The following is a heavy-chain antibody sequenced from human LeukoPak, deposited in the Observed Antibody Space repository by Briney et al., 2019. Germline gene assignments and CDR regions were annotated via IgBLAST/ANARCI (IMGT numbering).Heavy chain of an antibody. CDR1: AFTFSSYG. CDR3: AKARSVDTAMVN. D-gene: IGHD5-18*01. J-gene: IGHJ4*02. Sequence: PGGSLRLSCAASAFTFSSYGMHWVRQAPGKGLEWVAVISYDGTNKYYADSVKGRFTISRDNSKNTLYLQMNSLRAEDTAVYYCAKARSVDTAMVNWGQGTLVTVSS. CDR2: ISYDGTNK. V-gene: IGHV3-30*18.